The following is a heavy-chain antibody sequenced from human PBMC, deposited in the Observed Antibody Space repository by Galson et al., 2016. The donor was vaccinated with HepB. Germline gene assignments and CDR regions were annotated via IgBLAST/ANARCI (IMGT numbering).Heavy chain of an antibody. V-gene: IGHV6-1*01. CDR1: GDSVSSNSAA. CDR3: ARVVGRGVYDGRFDY. D-gene: IGHD5/OR15-5a*01. J-gene: IGHJ4*02. CDR2: TYYRSKWYN. Sequence: CAISGDSVSSNSAAWNWIRQSPSRGLEWLGRTYYRSKWYNDYAESVKSRITLNPDTSKNQFSLQLNSVTPEDTAVYYCARVVGRGVYDGRFDYWGQGILVTVSS.